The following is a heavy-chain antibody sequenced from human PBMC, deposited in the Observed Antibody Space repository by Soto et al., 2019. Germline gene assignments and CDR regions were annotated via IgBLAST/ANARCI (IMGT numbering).Heavy chain of an antibody. CDR2: IIPIFGTA. CDR1: GGTFSSYA. J-gene: IGHJ3*02. CDR3: ARDREVGATWVYAFDI. V-gene: IGHV1-69*01. Sequence: QVQLVQSGAEVKKPGSSVKVSCKASGGTFSSYAISWVRQAPGQGLEWMGGIIPIFGTANYAQKFQGRVTITADESTSTAYMELSSPRSEDTAVYYCARDREVGATWVYAFDIWGQGTMVTVSS. D-gene: IGHD1-26*01.